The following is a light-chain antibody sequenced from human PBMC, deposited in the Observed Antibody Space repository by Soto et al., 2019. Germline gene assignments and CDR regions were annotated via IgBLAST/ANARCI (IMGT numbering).Light chain of an antibody. J-gene: IGLJ1*01. V-gene: IGLV2-14*03. CDR2: DVS. Sequence: QSVLTHPASVSGSPGQSITISCTGTSSDVGAYNYVSWYQQHPGKAPKLMIYDVSNRPSGVSNRFSGSKSGNTASLTISGLQAEDEADYYCSSYTSSNTYVFGNGTKVTVL. CDR3: SSYTSSNTYV. CDR1: SSDVGAYNY.